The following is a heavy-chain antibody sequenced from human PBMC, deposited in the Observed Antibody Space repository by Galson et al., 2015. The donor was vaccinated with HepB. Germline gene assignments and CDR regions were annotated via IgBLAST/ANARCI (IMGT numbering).Heavy chain of an antibody. V-gene: IGHV1-2*06. CDR1: GYTFTDYY. Sequence: SVKASCKASGYTFTDYYIHWVRQAPGQGLEWMGRINPKSGGTNFAQKFQGRVTMTRDTSISTAYMELSSLRSDDTAFYYCARGTHILVVVAANFDYWGQGTLVTVSS. CDR3: ARGTHILVVVAANFDY. CDR2: INPKSGGT. D-gene: IGHD2-15*01. J-gene: IGHJ4*02.